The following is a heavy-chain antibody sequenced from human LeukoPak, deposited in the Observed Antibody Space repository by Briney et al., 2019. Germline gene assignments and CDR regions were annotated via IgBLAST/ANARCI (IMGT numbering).Heavy chain of an antibody. CDR3: ARGRLQLLLGADFFYYMDV. J-gene: IGHJ6*03. CDR1: GGTTSA. CDR2: ILPSVGTA. Sequence: SVKVSCKASGGTTSAIGWVRQAPGQGLEWMGGILPSVGTAHSSQKFQGRVTITADKSTSTAYMELSRLTSEDTAVYYCARGRLQLLLGADFFYYMDVWGKGTTVIISS. V-gene: IGHV1-69*06. D-gene: IGHD5-18*01.